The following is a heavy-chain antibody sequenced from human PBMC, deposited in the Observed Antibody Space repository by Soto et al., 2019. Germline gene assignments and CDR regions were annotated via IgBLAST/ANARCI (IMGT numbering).Heavy chain of an antibody. CDR3: ARESRSALGTVEH. V-gene: IGHV4-4*07. Sequence: VRWRGSAPGLLSPWETLSPTCPVPVASISVNYWGWFRRPAGKDLECIGRIYASGNTNYNPSLKSRVTMSVDTSKNQFSLTLNSVTAADTAVYYCARESRSALGTVEHWGRGTLVTVSS. CDR2: IYASGNT. J-gene: IGHJ4*02. D-gene: IGHD6-13*01. CDR1: VASISVNY.